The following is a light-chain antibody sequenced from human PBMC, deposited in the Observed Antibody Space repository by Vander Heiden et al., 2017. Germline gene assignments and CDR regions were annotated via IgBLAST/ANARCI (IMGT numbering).Light chain of an antibody. CDR3: QQSYSTPYT. J-gene: IGKJ2*01. CDR2: AAS. CDR1: QSISSY. V-gene: IGKV1-39*01. Sequence: DLQMTQSPSSLSASVGDRVTITCRASQSISSYLKWYKQKPGKAPKLLIDAASSLQSGVPSRFSGSGSGTDFTLTISSLQPEDFATYYCQQSYSTPYTFGQGTKLEIK.